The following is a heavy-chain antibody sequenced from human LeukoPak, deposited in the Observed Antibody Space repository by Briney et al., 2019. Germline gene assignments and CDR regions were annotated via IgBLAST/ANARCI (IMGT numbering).Heavy chain of an antibody. Sequence: GGSLRLSCAASGFTFSSYAMHWVRQAPSKGLEWVAVISYDGSNKYYADSVKGRFTISRDNSKNTLYLQMNSLRAEDTAVYYCARMLYDYYGMDVWGQGTTVTVSS. CDR3: ARMLYDYYGMDV. D-gene: IGHD2/OR15-2a*01. J-gene: IGHJ6*02. CDR1: GFTFSSYA. V-gene: IGHV3-30-3*01. CDR2: ISYDGSNK.